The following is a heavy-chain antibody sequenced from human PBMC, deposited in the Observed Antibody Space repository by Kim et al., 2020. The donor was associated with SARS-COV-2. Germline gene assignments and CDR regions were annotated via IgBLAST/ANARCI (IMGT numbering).Heavy chain of an antibody. Sequence: GGSLRLSCAASGFTFSSYAMHWVRQAPGKGLEWVAVISYDGSNKYYADSVKGRFTISRDNSKNTLYLQMNSLRAEDTAVYYCARDLRYSSSGGYYYYYYGMDVWGQGTTVTVSS. D-gene: IGHD6-6*01. CDR2: ISYDGSNK. CDR3: ARDLRYSSSGGYYYYYYGMDV. J-gene: IGHJ6*02. V-gene: IGHV3-30-3*01. CDR1: GFTFSSYA.